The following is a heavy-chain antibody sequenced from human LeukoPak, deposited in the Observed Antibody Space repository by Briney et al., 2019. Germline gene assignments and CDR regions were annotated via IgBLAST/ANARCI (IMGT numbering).Heavy chain of an antibody. J-gene: IGHJ5*02. CDR1: GYSFTSYW. Sequence: GESLKISCKGSGYSFTSYWIGWVRQMPGKGLEWMGIIYPGDSDTRYSPSFQDQVTISADKSISTAYLQWSSLKASDTAMYYCARSTPLWFGELLLNNWFDPWGQGTLVTVSS. V-gene: IGHV5-51*01. CDR2: IYPGDSDT. CDR3: ARSTPLWFGELLLNNWFDP. D-gene: IGHD3-10*01.